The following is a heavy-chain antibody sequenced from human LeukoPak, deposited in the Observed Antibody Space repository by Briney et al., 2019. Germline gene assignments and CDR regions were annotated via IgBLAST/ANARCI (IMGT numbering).Heavy chain of an antibody. CDR2: ISSSGGNT. V-gene: IGHV3-11*01. CDR3: VKATSTYGDSDL. D-gene: IGHD4-17*01. Sequence: GGSLRLSCATSGFTFSDYYMTWIRQAPGKGLEWVSGISSSGGNTYYADSVKGRFTISRDNAKNSLYLQMNSLKPEDAALYYCVKATSTYGDSDLWGGGTLVTVSS. J-gene: IGHJ2*01. CDR1: GFTFSDYY.